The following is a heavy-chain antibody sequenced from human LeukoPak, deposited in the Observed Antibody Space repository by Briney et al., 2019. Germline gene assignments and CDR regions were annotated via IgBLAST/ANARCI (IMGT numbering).Heavy chain of an antibody. CDR3: ARDDSSGWPFDY. Sequence: SETLPLTCTVSGGSISSYYWSWIRQPAGKGLEWIGRIYTSGSTNYNPALKSRVTMSVDTSKNQFSLKLSSVTAADTAVYYCARDDSSGWPFDYWGQGTLVTVSS. V-gene: IGHV4-4*07. CDR1: GGSISSYY. J-gene: IGHJ4*02. CDR2: IYTSGST. D-gene: IGHD6-19*01.